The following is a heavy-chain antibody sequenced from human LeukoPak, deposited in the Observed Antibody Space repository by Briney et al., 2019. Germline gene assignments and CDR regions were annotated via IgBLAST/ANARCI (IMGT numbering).Heavy chain of an antibody. J-gene: IGHJ4*02. CDR1: GGSISSYY. CDR3: ARNMLYSSGWSLDY. V-gene: IGHV4-4*07. Sequence: SETLSLTCTVSGGSISSYYWSWLRQPAGKGLELIGRTHISGRTNYNPSLKTRVTMSVDTSKNQFSLKLSSVTGADTAVYYCARNMLYSSGWSLDYWGQGILVTASS. CDR2: THISGRT. D-gene: IGHD6-19*01.